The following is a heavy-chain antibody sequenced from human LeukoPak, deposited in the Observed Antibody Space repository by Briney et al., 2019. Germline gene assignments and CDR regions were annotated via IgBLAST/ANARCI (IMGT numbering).Heavy chain of an antibody. Sequence: PGGSLRLSCAASGFTFSNYAMHWVRQAPGKGPEWVSAISGSGGSTYYADSVKGRFTISRDNSKNTLYLQMNSLRAGDTAVYYCAKAMGATLFDYWGQGTLVTVSS. J-gene: IGHJ4*02. D-gene: IGHD1-26*01. CDR2: ISGSGGST. CDR3: AKAMGATLFDY. CDR1: GFTFSNYA. V-gene: IGHV3-23*01.